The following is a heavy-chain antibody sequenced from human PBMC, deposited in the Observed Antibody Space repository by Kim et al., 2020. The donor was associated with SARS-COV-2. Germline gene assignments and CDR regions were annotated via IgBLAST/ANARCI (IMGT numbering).Heavy chain of an antibody. CDR3: AKDPAVRLLFYFDY. CDR2: ISYDGSNK. V-gene: IGHV3-30*18. CDR1: GFTFSSYG. J-gene: IGHJ4*02. Sequence: GGSLRLSCAASGFTFSSYGMHWVRQAPGKGLERVAVISYDGSNKYYADSVKGRFTISRDNSKNTLYLQMNSLRAEDTAVYYCAKDPAVRLLFYFDYGYQGTLVTVSS. D-gene: IGHD4-17*01.